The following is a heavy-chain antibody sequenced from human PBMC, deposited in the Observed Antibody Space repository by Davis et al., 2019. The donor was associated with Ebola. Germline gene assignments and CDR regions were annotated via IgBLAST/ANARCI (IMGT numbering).Heavy chain of an antibody. CDR2: IKQDGSEK. CDR3: ARSYNWNPYYYYGMDV. V-gene: IGHV3-7*01. CDR1: GFTFSSYW. D-gene: IGHD1-20*01. Sequence: GESLKISCAASGFTFSSYWMSWVRQAPGKGLEWVANIKQDGSEKYYVDSVKGRFTISRDNSKNTLYLQMNSLRAEDTAVYYCARSYNWNPYYYYGMDVWGQGTTVTVSS. J-gene: IGHJ6*02.